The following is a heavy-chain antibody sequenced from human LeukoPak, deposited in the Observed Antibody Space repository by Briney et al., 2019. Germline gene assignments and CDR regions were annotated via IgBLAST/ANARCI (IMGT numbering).Heavy chain of an antibody. D-gene: IGHD2-2*03. CDR2: IKSKTDGGTT. V-gene: IGHV3-15*01. Sequence: GGSLRLSCAASGFTFSNAWMSWVRQAPGKGLEWVGRIKSKTDGGTTDYAAPVKGRFTIPRDDSKNTLYLQMNSLKTEDTAVYYCTTGGYCSSTSCYYYYGMDVWGQGTTVTVSS. J-gene: IGHJ6*02. CDR1: GFTFSNAW. CDR3: TTGGYCSSTSCYYYYGMDV.